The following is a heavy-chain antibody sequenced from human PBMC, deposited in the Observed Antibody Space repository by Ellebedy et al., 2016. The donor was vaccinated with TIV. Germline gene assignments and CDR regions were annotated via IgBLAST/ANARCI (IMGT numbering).Heavy chain of an antibody. Sequence: GGSLRLSCAASGFTSSGMHWVRQAPGKGLEWVAFIRSDGSKKYYADSVKGRFTISRDYSKNTLDLQMNSLRVEDTALYYCVKGAYPVPTVMAVWGQGTMVIASS. CDR2: IRSDGSKK. V-gene: IGHV3-30*02. CDR1: GFTSSG. D-gene: IGHD3-16*01. J-gene: IGHJ6*02. CDR3: VKGAYPVPTVMAV.